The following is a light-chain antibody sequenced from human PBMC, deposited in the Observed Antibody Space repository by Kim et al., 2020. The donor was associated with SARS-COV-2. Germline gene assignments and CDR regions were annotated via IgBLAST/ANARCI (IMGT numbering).Light chain of an antibody. CDR1: RNLLCESTNRNC. V-gene: IGKV4-1*01. CDR2: WAY. Sequence: TTSNCTASRNLLCESTNRNCLAWYQHRPGQPPQLLIYWAYSRQSGVPDRFSGSGSGTEFTLTISSLQAEDVAVYYCQQYSSSPPTFGPGTKVDIK. CDR3: QQYSSSPPT. J-gene: IGKJ3*01.